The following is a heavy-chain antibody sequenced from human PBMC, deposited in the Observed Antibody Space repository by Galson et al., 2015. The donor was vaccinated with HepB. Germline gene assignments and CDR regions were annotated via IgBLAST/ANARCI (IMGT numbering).Heavy chain of an antibody. V-gene: IGHV3-7*03. J-gene: IGHJ3*01. Sequence: SLRLSCAASGFTFTDHWMSWVRQTPRRGLEWVTNLNQHGNEKYYAESVKGRFSISRDNAKNSLYLQMNSLIDEDTAVYYCVRDALGGYDFWGQGTTVIVSS. CDR1: GFTFTDHW. CDR3: VRDALGGYDF. CDR2: LNQHGNEK. D-gene: IGHD3-22*01.